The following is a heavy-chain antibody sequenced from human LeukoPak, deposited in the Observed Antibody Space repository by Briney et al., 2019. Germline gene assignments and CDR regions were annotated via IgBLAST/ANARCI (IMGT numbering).Heavy chain of an antibody. CDR1: GFTFSSYA. V-gene: IGHV3-23*01. Sequence: GGSLRLSCAASGFTFSSYAMSWVRQAPGKGLEWVSAISDSGSSTYYADSVKGRFTISRDNSKNTLYLQMNSLRAEDTAIYYCAKAAPYYDFWSGMGSMDVWGQGTTVTVS. D-gene: IGHD3-3*01. J-gene: IGHJ6*02. CDR3: AKAAPYYDFWSGMGSMDV. CDR2: ISDSGSST.